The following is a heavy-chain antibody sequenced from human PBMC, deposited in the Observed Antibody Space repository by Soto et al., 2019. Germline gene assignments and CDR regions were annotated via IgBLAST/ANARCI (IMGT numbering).Heavy chain of an antibody. CDR3: ARLIGNSWLDS. D-gene: IGHD2-8*01. CDR2: TYYRSKWFN. Sequence: SQTLPLTCASSGDSVSSNSAAWNWIRTSPSRGLEWLGRTYYRSKWFNDYAVSVKGRISINPDTSNNQFPLQLNSVTPDDTAVYYCARLIGNSWLDSWGQGTLVTVSS. CDR1: GDSVSSNSAA. V-gene: IGHV6-1*01. J-gene: IGHJ5*01.